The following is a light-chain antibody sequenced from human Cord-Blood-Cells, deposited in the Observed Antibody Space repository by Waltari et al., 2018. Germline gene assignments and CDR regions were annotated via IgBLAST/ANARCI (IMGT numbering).Light chain of an antibody. J-gene: IGKJ4*01. Sequence: EIVLTQSPATLSLSPGERATRSCGASQSVSSSYLALYQQKPGPAPRLLNHDASRVATRIPHRCSGSGSGTHCTLTILRLEPEDFAVYYCQQYGSSPLTVGGGTKVEIK. V-gene: IGKV3D-20*01. CDR3: QQYGSSPLT. CDR2: DAS. CDR1: QSVSSSY.